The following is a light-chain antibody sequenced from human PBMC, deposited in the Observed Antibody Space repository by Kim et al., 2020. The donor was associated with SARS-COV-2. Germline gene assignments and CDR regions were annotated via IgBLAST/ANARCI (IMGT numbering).Light chain of an antibody. CDR3: CSYEGTVV. CDR1: SSDVV. CDR2: EVN. V-gene: IGLV2-23*02. Sequence: SVSGAPGQSITISCTGASSDVVSWYQHHPGEAPKLIIFEVNKRPSQISNRFSGSKSGNTASLTIAGLQAEDEANYYCCSYEGTVVFGGGTQLTVL. J-gene: IGLJ2*01.